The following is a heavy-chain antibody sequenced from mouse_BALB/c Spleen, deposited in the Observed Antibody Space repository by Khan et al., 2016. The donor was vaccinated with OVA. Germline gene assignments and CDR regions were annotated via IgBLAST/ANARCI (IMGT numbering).Heavy chain of an antibody. J-gene: IGHJ2*01. V-gene: IGHV3-2*02. Sequence: EVQLQESGPGLVKPSQSLSLTCTVTGYSITSDYAWNWLRQFPGNRLEWMGFISYSGNTNYNPSLKSRISVTRDTSKNHFFLQLNSVTTEDTATYYCARMYWGDFDYWGQGTTLTVSS. CDR2: ISYSGNT. CDR3: ARMYWGDFDY. CDR1: GYSITSDYA.